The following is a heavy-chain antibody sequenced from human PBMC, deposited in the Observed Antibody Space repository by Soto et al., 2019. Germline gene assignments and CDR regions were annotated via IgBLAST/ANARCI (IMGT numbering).Heavy chain of an antibody. D-gene: IGHD2-15*01. J-gene: IGHJ4*02. Sequence: GGSLRLSCAASGFTFSSYAMSWVRQAPGKGLEWVSAISGSGGSTYYADSVKGRFTISRDNSKNTLYLQMNSLRAEDTAVYYCAKEKYCSGGSCSLRINFDYWGQGTLVTVSS. CDR2: ISGSGGST. CDR3: AKEKYCSGGSCSLRINFDY. CDR1: GFTFSSYA. V-gene: IGHV3-23*01.